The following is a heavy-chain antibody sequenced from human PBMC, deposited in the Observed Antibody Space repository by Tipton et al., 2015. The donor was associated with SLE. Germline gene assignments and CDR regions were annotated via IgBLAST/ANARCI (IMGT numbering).Heavy chain of an antibody. J-gene: IGHJ3*02. D-gene: IGHD3-3*01. CDR1: GFTFSSYA. CDR3: AKDVGFWSGYQGAFDI. Sequence: RSLRLSCVASGFTFSSYAVHWVRQAPGKGLEWVAVISYDGSIQYYAASVKGRFTISRDNSKNSLFLQMNSLRTEDTALYYCAKDVGFWSGYQGAFDIWGQGTMVTVSS. V-gene: IGHV3-30-3*01. CDR2: ISYDGSIQ.